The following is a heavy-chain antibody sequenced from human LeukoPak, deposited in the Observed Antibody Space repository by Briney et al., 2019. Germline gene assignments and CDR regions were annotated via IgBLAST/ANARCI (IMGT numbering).Heavy chain of an antibody. CDR1: GFTFSSYE. J-gene: IGHJ5*02. CDR3: ARGNDVIVRYNWFDP. D-gene: IGHD3-22*01. Sequence: GGSLRLSCAASGFTFSSYEMNWVRQAPGKGLEWVSYISSSGSTIYYADSVKGRFTISRDNAKNSLYLQMTSLRAEDTAVYYCARGNDVIVRYNWFDPWGQGTLVTVSS. V-gene: IGHV3-48*03. CDR2: ISSSGSTI.